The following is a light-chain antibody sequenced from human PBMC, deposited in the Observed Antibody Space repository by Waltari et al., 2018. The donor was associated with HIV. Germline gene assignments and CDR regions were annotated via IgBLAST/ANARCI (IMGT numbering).Light chain of an antibody. Sequence: QSALTQPRSVSGSPGQSVTISCTGTSSDVGGYNYLSWYQHHPNKGPKLLIYDVNKRPSGVPDRFSGSKSGNTASLTIAGLQAEDEADYYCCSYADTYFVLFGGRTKLTVL. J-gene: IGLJ2*01. CDR1: SSDVGGYNY. CDR2: DVN. CDR3: CSYADTYFVL. V-gene: IGLV2-11*01.